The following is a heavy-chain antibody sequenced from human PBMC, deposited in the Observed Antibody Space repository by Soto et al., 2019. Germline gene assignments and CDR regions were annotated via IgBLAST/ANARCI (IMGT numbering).Heavy chain of an antibody. D-gene: IGHD3-16*02. Sequence: SETLSLTCTVSGGSISSSSYYWGWIRQPPGKGLEWIGSIYYSGSTYYNPSLKSRVTISVDTSKNQFSLKLSSVTAADTAVYYCARHSRLGELSSLYYYYGMDVWGQGTTVTVSS. CDR3: ARHSRLGELSSLYYYYGMDV. CDR1: GGSISSSSYY. J-gene: IGHJ6*02. CDR2: IYYSGST. V-gene: IGHV4-39*01.